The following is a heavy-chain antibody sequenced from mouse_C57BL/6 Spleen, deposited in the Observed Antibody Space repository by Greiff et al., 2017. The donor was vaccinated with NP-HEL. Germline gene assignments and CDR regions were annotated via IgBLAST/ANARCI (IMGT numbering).Heavy chain of an antibody. CDR1: GFTFSDAW. Sequence: EVKLMESGGGLVQPGGSMKLSCAASGFTFSDAWMDWVRQSPEKGLEWVAEIRNKANNHATYYAESVKGRFTISRDDSKSSVYLQMNSLRAEDTGIYYCTRRKGPVYAMDYWGQGTSVTVSS. CDR2: IRNKANNHAT. V-gene: IGHV6-6*01. J-gene: IGHJ4*01. CDR3: TRRKGPVYAMDY.